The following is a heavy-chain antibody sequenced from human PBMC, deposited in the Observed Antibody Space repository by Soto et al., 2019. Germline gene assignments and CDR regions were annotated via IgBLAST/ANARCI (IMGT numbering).Heavy chain of an antibody. J-gene: IGHJ6*01. CDR1: GGTFSSYA. D-gene: IGHD4-4*01. CDR2: IIPIVGTA. V-gene: IGHV1-69*13. CDR3: AREIIQYSNGDYYDYGMDV. Sequence: GASVKVSCEASGGTFSSYAMSWVRQAPGQGLEWMGGIIPIVGTANYAQKFQGRVTITADESTRTAYMELSSLRYEDTAVYYCAREIIQYSNGDYYDYGMDVLGRGTKVTXS.